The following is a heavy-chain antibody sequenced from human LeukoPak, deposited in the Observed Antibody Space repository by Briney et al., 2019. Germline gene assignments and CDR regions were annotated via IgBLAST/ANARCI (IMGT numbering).Heavy chain of an antibody. V-gene: IGHV4-34*01. D-gene: IGHD5-18*01. CDR2: INHSGST. CDR3: ARAGKRGYSYGSYYYYMDV. J-gene: IGHJ6*03. Sequence: PSETLSLTCAVCGGSLSGYYWSWIRQPPGKGLEWIGEINHSGSTNYNPSLKSRVTISVDTSRNQFSLKLSSVTAADTAVYYCARAGKRGYSYGSYYYYMDVWGKGTTVTVSS. CDR1: GGSLSGYY.